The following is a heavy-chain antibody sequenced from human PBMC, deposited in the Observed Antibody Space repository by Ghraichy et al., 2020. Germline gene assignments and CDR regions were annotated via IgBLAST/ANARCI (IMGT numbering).Heavy chain of an antibody. J-gene: IGHJ3*02. V-gene: IGHV4-59*01. Sequence: SETLSLTCTVSGGSISSYYWSWIRQPPGKGLEWIGYIYYSGNTNYNPSLKSRVTISVDTSKNQFSLKLSSVTAADTAVYYCASRVVLDAFDIWGQGTMVTVSS. CDR1: GGSISSYY. D-gene: IGHD3-3*01. CDR2: IYYSGNT. CDR3: ASRVVLDAFDI.